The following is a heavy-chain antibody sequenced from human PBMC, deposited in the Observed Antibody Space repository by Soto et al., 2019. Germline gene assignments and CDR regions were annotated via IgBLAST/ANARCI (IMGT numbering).Heavy chain of an antibody. Sequence: SETLSLTCTVSGASISSAGYYWSWIRQHPGKGLEWIGYINYSGGTYYNPSLRSRVTISVDTSRNQFSLKLSSVTAADTAVYYCAGDRCRGNSWEGGGFGPWGQGTLVTVSS. CDR3: AGDRCRGNSWEGGGFGP. CDR1: GASISSAGYY. V-gene: IGHV4-31*03. J-gene: IGHJ5*02. D-gene: IGHD2-2*01. CDR2: INYSGGT.